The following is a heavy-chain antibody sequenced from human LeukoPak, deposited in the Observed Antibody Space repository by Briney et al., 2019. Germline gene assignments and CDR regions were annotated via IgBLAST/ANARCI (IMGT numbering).Heavy chain of an antibody. J-gene: IGHJ4*02. V-gene: IGHV3-11*04. CDR1: GFTFSDYY. Sequence: GGSLRLSCAASGFTFSDYYMSWIRKAPGKGLEGVSYISSSCSTIYYADSVKGRFTISRDNAKNSLYLQMNSLRAEDTAVYYCASAISLGATRDYIDYWGPGTLVTLS. CDR3: ASAISLGATRDYIDY. CDR2: ISSSCSTI. D-gene: IGHD1-26*01.